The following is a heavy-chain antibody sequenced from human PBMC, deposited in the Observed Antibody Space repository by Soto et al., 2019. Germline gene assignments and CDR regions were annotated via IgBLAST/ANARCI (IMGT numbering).Heavy chain of an antibody. V-gene: IGHV3-9*01. D-gene: IGHD2-2*03. CDR3: AKDNDLDRDGTLDY. CDR2: ISWNSGDI. J-gene: IGHJ4*02. CDR1: GFSFDDYG. Sequence: EVQLVESGGGSVQPGRSLRLSCAASGFSFDDYGMHWVRQGPGKGLEWVSGISWNSGDIYYADSVKGRFTISRDNAKRSLYLQMNSLRTEDTALYYCAKDNDLDRDGTLDYWGQGIRVTVSS.